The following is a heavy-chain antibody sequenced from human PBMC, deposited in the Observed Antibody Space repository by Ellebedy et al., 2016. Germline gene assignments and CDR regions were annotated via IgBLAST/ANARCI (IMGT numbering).Heavy chain of an antibody. Sequence: GESLKISXAASRFTVRSNYMTWVRQAPGKGLEWVSFIFNDGKTYYADSVRGRFTISRDNSMSTMFLHMNNLRAEDTAVYYCATGKYGSSDIWGQGTRVTVSS. D-gene: IGHD4-17*01. CDR1: RFTVRSNY. J-gene: IGHJ3*02. CDR3: ATGKYGSSDI. CDR2: IFNDGKT. V-gene: IGHV3-53*01.